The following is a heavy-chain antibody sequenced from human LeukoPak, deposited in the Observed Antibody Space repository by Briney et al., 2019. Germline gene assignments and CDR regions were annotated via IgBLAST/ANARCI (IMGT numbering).Heavy chain of an antibody. V-gene: IGHV5-51*01. Sequence: GESLKISYKGSGYSFTSYWIGWVRQMPGKGLEWMGIIYPGDSDTRYSPSFQGQVTISADKSISTAYLQWSSLKASDTAMYYCARDNEGVWQLGGFDYWGQGTLVTVSS. J-gene: IGHJ4*02. CDR2: IYPGDSDT. CDR1: GYSFTSYW. CDR3: ARDNEGVWQLGGFDY. D-gene: IGHD6-6*01.